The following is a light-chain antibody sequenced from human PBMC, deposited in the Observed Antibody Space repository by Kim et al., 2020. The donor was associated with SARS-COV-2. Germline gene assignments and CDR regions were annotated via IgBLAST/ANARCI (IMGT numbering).Light chain of an antibody. V-gene: IGKV3-20*01. CDR3: KQYGRSTT. J-gene: IGKJ1*01. CDR1: QSSGGRY. CDR2: GES. Sequence: SPGERVTVSCRDSQSSGGRYVAWYKQKAGQAPRLLISGESSRATGIPDRFGGSGSGTDFTLTIDRLEPEDVAVYYCKQYGRSTTFGQGTKVDIK.